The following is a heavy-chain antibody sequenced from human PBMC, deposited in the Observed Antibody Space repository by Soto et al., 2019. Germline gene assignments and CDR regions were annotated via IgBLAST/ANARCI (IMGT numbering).Heavy chain of an antibody. CDR1: AYSSSNYW. D-gene: IGHD2-21*02. CDR3: AIRRGGDPHDWFDP. CDR2: IYPGDSET. V-gene: IGHV5-51*01. Sequence: GESLKISCKGSAYSSSNYWIVWVRQLPEKGLEWMGIIYPGDSETKYSPSFQGQVTISADQSINTAYLQWISLKASDTAMYYFAIRRGGDPHDWFDPWGRGTLVTVSS. J-gene: IGHJ5*02.